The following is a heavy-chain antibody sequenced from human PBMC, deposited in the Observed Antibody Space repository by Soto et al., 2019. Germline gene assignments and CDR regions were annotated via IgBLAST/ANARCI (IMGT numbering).Heavy chain of an antibody. Sequence: QVQLVESGGGVVQPGRSLRLSCAASGFTVSSYAMHWVRQAPGKGLEWVAVISYDGSNKYYADSVKGRFTISRDNSKNTLYLQMNSLRAEDTAVYYCARVPPTSVEYYFDYWGQGTLVTVSS. CDR2: ISYDGSNK. V-gene: IGHV3-30-3*01. J-gene: IGHJ4*02. CDR3: ARVPPTSVEYYFDY. CDR1: GFTVSSYA. D-gene: IGHD3-3*01.